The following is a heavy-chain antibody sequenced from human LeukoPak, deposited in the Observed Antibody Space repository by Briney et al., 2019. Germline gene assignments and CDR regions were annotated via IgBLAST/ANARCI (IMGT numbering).Heavy chain of an antibody. V-gene: IGHV3-7*01. J-gene: IGHJ5*02. D-gene: IGHD3-10*01. CDR2: IKQDGSEK. CDR3: ARDRAGTKAWVEFDP. CDR1: GFTFSSYW. Sequence: GGSLRLSCAASGFTFSSYWMSWVRQAPGKGLEWVANIKQDGSEKYYVDSVKGRFTISRDNAKNSLYLQMNSLRAEDTAVYYCARDRAGTKAWVEFDPWGQGTLVTVSS.